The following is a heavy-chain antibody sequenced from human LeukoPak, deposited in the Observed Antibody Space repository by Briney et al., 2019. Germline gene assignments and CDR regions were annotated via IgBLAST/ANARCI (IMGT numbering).Heavy chain of an antibody. CDR3: ARDAYVPLLHDAFDI. CDR1: GYTFTSYG. J-gene: IGHJ3*02. V-gene: IGHV1-18*01. D-gene: IGHD3-10*02. CDR2: ISNYNGNT. Sequence: ASVKVSCKASGYTFTSYGISWVRQAPGQGLEWMGWISNYNGNTNYAQNLQGRVTMTTDTSTSTAYMELRSLRSDDTAVYYCARDAYVPLLHDAFDIWGQGTMVTVSS.